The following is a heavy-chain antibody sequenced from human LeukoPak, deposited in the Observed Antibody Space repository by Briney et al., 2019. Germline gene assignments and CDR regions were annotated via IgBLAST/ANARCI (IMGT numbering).Heavy chain of an antibody. Sequence: GGSLRLFCAASGFTFSSYAMSWVRQAPGKGLEWVSAISGSGGSTYYADSVKGRFTISRDNSKNTLYLQMNSLRAEDTAVYYCAKAPRGYGGNWDVWGKGTTVTVSS. D-gene: IGHD4-23*01. CDR2: ISGSGGST. V-gene: IGHV3-23*01. CDR3: AKAPRGYGGNWDV. J-gene: IGHJ6*04. CDR1: GFTFSSYA.